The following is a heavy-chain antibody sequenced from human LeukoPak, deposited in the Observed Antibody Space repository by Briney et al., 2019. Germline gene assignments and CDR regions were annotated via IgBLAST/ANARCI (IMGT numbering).Heavy chain of an antibody. CDR3: ARDDYEVPYGMDV. D-gene: IGHD4-17*01. J-gene: IGHJ6*02. Sequence: GGSLRLSCAASGFTFSDCYMSWIRQAPGKGLEWVSYISSSGSTIYYADSVKGRFTISRDNAKNSLYLQMNSLRAEDTAVYYCARDDYEVPYGMDVWGQGTTVTVSS. V-gene: IGHV3-11*01. CDR1: GFTFSDCY. CDR2: ISSSGSTI.